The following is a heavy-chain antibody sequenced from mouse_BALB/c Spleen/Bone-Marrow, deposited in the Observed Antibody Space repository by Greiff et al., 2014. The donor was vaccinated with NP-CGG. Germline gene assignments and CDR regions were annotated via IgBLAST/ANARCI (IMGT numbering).Heavy chain of an antibody. CDR1: GFNIKDTY. CDR2: IDPANGNT. J-gene: IGHJ4*01. V-gene: IGHV14-3*02. CDR3: SRGYYDYLFALDY. D-gene: IGHD5-5*01. Sequence: VQLQQSGAELVKPGASVKLSCTASGFNIKDTYIYWVKQRPEQGLEWVGRIDPANGNTKYDPKFQGKATIAADTSSNTAYLQLSSLTSEDTAVYYCSRGYYDYLFALDYWGHGTSVTVSP.